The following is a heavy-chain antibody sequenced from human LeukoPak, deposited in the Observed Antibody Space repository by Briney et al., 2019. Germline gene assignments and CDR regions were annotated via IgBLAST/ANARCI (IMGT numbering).Heavy chain of an antibody. CDR3: AGARHGDYRWDY. V-gene: IGHV5-51*01. D-gene: IGHD4-17*01. Sequence: GEPLKISCKDSGYSFTNYWIGWVRQMPGKGLEWMGIIHSADSNTKYSPPFQGQVTISADKSISTAYLQWSGLKASDTAMYYCAGARHGDYRWDYWGQGTLVTVSS. J-gene: IGHJ4*02. CDR1: GYSFTNYW. CDR2: IHSADSNT.